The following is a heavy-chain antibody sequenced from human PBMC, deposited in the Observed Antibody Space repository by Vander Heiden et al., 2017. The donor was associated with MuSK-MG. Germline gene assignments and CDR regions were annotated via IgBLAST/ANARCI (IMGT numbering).Heavy chain of an antibody. J-gene: IGHJ3*02. D-gene: IGHD2-8*02. CDR3: AREGTGGFDI. Sequence: EVQLVASGGGLVQPGGSLRPSCAASGFSFDSYWMGWVRQLPGKGLQWVANIKEDGSKTFDVDSMKDRFTISRDNAKNSVYLQMNSLRAEDTAVYYCAREGTGGFDIWGQGTMVTVSS. CDR2: IKEDGSKT. V-gene: IGHV3-7*01. CDR1: GFSFDSYW.